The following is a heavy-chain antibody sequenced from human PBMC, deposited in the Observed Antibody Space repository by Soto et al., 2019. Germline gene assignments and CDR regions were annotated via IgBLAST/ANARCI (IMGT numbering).Heavy chain of an antibody. D-gene: IGHD3-22*01. CDR2: ISSSSSTI. J-gene: IGHJ3*02. CDR1: GFTFSSYS. V-gene: IGHV3-48*02. CDR3: ARDSADSSGYQNPDAFDI. Sequence: HPWGSLRLSCAASGFTFSSYSMNWVRQAPGKGLEWVSYISSSSSTIYYADSVKGRFTISRDNAKNSLYLQMNSLRDEDTAVYYCARDSADSSGYQNPDAFDIWGQGTMVTVSS.